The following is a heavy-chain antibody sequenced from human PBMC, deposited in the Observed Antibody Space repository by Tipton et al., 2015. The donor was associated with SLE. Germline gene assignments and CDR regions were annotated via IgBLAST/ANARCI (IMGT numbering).Heavy chain of an antibody. CDR3: ARDPWWVRVYTAAFDM. D-gene: IGHD2-8*01. Sequence: SLRLSCAASGFTFRNYGMHWVRQAPGKGLEWVALIWYDGSTKNYGDSVRGRFTISRDNSKNTLYLQMNSLRAEDTAVYYCARDPWWVRVYTAAFDMWGQGTLVTVSS. V-gene: IGHV3-33*01. J-gene: IGHJ3*02. CDR2: IWYDGSTK. CDR1: GFTFRNYG.